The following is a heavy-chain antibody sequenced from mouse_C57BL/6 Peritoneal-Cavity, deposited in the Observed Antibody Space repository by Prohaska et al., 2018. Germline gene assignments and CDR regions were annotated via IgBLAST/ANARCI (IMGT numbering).Heavy chain of an antibody. V-gene: IGHV1-4*01. D-gene: IGHD1-1*01. CDR2: INTSSGYT. J-gene: IGHJ2*01. CDR3: ARSDITAVVADY. Sequence: MSCKASGYTFTSYTMHWIKQRPGQDMEWIGYINTSSGYTKYNQKFKDKATLTADQSSSRAYMPLSRLTSEDSAVYYCARSDITAVVADYWGQGTTLTVSS. CDR1: GYTFTSYT.